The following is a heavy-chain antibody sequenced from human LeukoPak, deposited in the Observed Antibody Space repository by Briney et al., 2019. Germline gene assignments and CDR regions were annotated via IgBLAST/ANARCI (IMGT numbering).Heavy chain of an antibody. CDR1: GFTFSSYG. V-gene: IGHV3-30*18. D-gene: IGHD6-13*01. CDR3: AKDPGMAAAGG. Sequence: SGGSLTLSCAASGFTFSSYGMHWVRQAPGKGLEWVAVISYDGSNKYYAGSVKGRFTISRDNSQNTLYLQMNSLRAEDTAVYYCAKDPGMAAAGGWGQGTLVTVSS. J-gene: IGHJ4*02. CDR2: ISYDGSNK.